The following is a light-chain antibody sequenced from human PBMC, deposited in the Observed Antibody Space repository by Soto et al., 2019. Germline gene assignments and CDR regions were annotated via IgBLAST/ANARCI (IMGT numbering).Light chain of an antibody. CDR2: AAS. J-gene: IGKJ5*01. CDR3: QHNRRS. V-gene: IGKV3-20*01. Sequence: PGEGATLSCRAGQSVCSSSLAWYQLKAGQAPRLLIYAASSRATGISDRFSGSGSGTDFTLIINRLDPEDSAVYYWQHNRRSFGQGTRLEIK. CDR1: QSVCSSS.